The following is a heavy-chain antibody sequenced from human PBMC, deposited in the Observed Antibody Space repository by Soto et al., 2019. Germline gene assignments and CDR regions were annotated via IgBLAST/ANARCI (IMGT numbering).Heavy chain of an antibody. V-gene: IGHV3-30*18. CDR3: AKDDSNWPNHPFDY. CDR2: ISYDGSNK. J-gene: IGHJ4*02. CDR1: GFTFSSYG. D-gene: IGHD7-27*01. Sequence: GGSLRLSCAASGFTFSSYGMHWVRQAPGKGLEWVAVISYDGSNKYYADSVKGRFTISRDNSKNTLYLQMNSLRAEDTAVYYCAKDDSNWPNHPFDYWGQGTLVTVSS.